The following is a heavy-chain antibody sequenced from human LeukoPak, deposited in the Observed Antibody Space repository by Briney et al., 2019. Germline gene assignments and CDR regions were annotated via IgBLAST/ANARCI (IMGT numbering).Heavy chain of an antibody. CDR2: IYYSGST. J-gene: IGHJ5*02. D-gene: IGHD6-13*01. Sequence: PSETLSLICTVSGGSISSSSYYWGWIRQPPGKGLEWIGSIYYSGSTYYNPSLKSRVTISVDTSKNQFSLKLSSVTAADTAVYYCARQIHSSWPKGLGNWFDPWGQGTLVTVSS. V-gene: IGHV4-39*01. CDR3: ARQIHSSWPKGLGNWFDP. CDR1: GGSISSSSYY.